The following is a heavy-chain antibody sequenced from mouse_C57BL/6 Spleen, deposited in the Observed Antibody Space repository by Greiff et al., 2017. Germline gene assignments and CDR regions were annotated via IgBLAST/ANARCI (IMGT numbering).Heavy chain of an antibody. D-gene: IGHD4-1*01. CDR1: GYPFTSYT. CDR2: INPSSGYT. CDR3: AILGEGVDFGD. V-gene: IGHV1-4*01. J-gene: IGHJ2*01. Sequence: VQLQQSGAELARPGASVKMSCKASGYPFTSYTMHWVKQRPGQGLEWIGYINPSSGYTKYNQKFKDKATLTADKSSSTAYMKLSSLTSEDSAVYYCAILGEGVDFGDRGQGPTLTVSS.